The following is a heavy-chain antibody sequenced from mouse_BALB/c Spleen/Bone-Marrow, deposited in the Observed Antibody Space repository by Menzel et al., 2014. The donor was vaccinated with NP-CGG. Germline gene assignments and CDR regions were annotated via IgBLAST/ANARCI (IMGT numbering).Heavy chain of an antibody. Sequence: SGTVLARPGAAVKMSCKASGYTFSNYWMHWVKQRPGQGLEWIGTIYPGKSDTTYNQKFKGKAKLTAVTSTSTAYMELSSLTNEDSAVYYCTTLARNNFDYWGQGTTLTVSS. CDR2: IYPGKSDT. D-gene: IGHD3-1*01. V-gene: IGHV1-5*01. J-gene: IGHJ2*01. CDR1: GYTFSNYW. CDR3: TTLARNNFDY.